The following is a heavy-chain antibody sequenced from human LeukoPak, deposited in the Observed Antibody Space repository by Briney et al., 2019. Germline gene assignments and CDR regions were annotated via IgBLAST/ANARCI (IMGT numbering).Heavy chain of an antibody. CDR2: TYYRSKWYN. CDR1: GDSVSSNSAA. V-gene: IGHV6-1*01. J-gene: IGHJ2*01. CDR3: ARGSAWFWYFDL. D-gene: IGHD6-19*01. Sequence: SQTFSLTCAISGDSVSSNSAAWNWIRQSPSRGLEWLGRTYYRSKWYNDYAVSVKSRIVINPNTSKNQFSLQLNSVTPEDTAVYYCARGSAWFWYFDLWGRGTLVTVSS.